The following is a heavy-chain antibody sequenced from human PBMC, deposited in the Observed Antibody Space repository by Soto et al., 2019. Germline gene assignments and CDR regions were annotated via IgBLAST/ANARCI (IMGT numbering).Heavy chain of an antibody. Sequence: QVQLVQSGAEVKKPGSSVKVSCKASGGTFSSYAISWVRQAPGQGLEWMGGIIPIFGTANYAQKFQGRVTITADESTSTAYMELSSLRSEDTAVYYCAFELEPRLGELSLYPAYYYYGMDVWGQGTTVTVSS. V-gene: IGHV1-69*01. D-gene: IGHD3-16*02. J-gene: IGHJ6*02. CDR1: GGTFSSYA. CDR3: AFELEPRLGELSLYPAYYYYGMDV. CDR2: IIPIFGTA.